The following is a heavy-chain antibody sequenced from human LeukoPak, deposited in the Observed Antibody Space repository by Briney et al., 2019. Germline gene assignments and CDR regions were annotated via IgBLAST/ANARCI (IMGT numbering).Heavy chain of an antibody. CDR3: ARGIRLDYYDSSGNDAFDV. CDR2: INPNSGGT. CDR1: GYTFTSYY. Sequence: GASVKVSCTASGYTFTSYYMHWVRQAPGQGLEWMGRINPNSGGTNYAQKFQGRVTMTRDTSISTAYMELSRLRSDDTAVYYCARGIRLDYYDSSGNDAFDVWGQGTMVTVSS. D-gene: IGHD3-22*01. V-gene: IGHV1-2*06. J-gene: IGHJ3*01.